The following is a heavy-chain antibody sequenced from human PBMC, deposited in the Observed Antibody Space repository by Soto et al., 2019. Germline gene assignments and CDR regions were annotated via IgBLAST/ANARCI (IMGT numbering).Heavy chain of an antibody. D-gene: IGHD2-2*01. V-gene: IGHV1-18*01. CDR1: GYTFTNYG. J-gene: IGHJ4*02. CDR2: INTYNGNT. CDR3: AKAGVDQTATVTGGY. Sequence: QVHLVQSGPEVKKPGASVRVSCRASGYTFTNYGIGWVRQAPGQGLEWMGWINTYNGNTNYAQKCRGRLTTTTDTSTTTADMELRGLKSADTAMYYCAKAGVDQTATVTGGYWGQGTLVTVSS.